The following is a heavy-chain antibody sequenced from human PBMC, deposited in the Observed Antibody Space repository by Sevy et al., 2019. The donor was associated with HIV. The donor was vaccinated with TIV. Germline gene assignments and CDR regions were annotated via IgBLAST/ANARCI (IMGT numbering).Heavy chain of an antibody. D-gene: IGHD5-12*01. Sequence: GGSLRLSCAASGFTFSSYAMHWVRQAPGKGLEWVAVISYDGSNKYYADSVKGRFTISRDNPKNTLYLQMNSLRAEDTAVYYCARDSNIAFDIWGQGTMVTVSS. CDR2: ISYDGSNK. CDR3: ARDSNIAFDI. CDR1: GFTFSSYA. J-gene: IGHJ3*02. V-gene: IGHV3-30-3*01.